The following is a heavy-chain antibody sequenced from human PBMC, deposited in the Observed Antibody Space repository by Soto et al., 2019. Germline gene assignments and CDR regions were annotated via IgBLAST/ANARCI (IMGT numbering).Heavy chain of an antibody. J-gene: IGHJ4*02. CDR1: GYSFAGYW. D-gene: IGHD3-22*01. CDR2: IDPSDSQT. V-gene: IGHV5-10-1*01. CDR3: ARQIYDSDTGPNFQYYFDS. Sequence: GESLNISCKGSGYSFAGYWITWVRQKPGKGLEWMGRIDPSDSQTYYSPSFRGHVTISVTKSITTVFLQWSSLRASDTAIYYCARQIYDSDTGPNFQYYFDSWGQGTQVTVSS.